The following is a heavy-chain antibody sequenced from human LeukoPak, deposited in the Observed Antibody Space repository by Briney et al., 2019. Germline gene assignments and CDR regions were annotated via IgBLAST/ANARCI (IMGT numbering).Heavy chain of an antibody. V-gene: IGHV4-30-4*08. J-gene: IGHJ4*02. D-gene: IGHD3-3*01. CDR1: GGSISSGDYY. CDR3: ARLRFDFWSGYTHPYFDY. CDR2: IYYSGST. Sequence: SQTLSLTCTVSGGSISSGDYYWSWIRQPPGKGLEWIGYIYYSGSTYYNPSLKSRVTISVDTSKIQFSLKLSSVAATDTAVYFCARLRFDFWSGYTHPYFDYWGQGTLVTVSS.